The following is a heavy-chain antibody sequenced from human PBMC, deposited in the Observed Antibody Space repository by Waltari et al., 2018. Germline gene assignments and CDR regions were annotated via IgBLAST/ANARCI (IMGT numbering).Heavy chain of an antibody. D-gene: IGHD1-26*01. CDR1: GFTFSSYA. CDR3: AKELQWELLGGAFDI. Sequence: VQLLESGGGLVQPGGSLRLSCAASGFTFSSYAMSWVRQAPGKGLEWVAFIRYDGSNKYYADSVKGRFTISRDNSKNTLYLQMNSLRAEDTAVYYCAKELQWELLGGAFDIWGQGTMVTVSS. J-gene: IGHJ3*02. V-gene: IGHV3-30*02. CDR2: IRYDGSNK.